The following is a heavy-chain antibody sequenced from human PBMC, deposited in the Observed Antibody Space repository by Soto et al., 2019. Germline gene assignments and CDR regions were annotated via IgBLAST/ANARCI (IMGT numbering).Heavy chain of an antibody. V-gene: IGHV3-23*01. CDR3: AKDTRYADYVRWFDS. CDR2: ITASGGRT. CDR1: GFTFSSYA. J-gene: IGHJ5*01. Sequence: VHLLESGGGLVQPGGSLRLSCTASGFTFSSYAMTWVRQAPGRGLEGVSGITASGGRTFYADSVKGRFTISRDNSRSTLYQQMNSLRAEDTAVYYCAKDTRYADYVRWFDSWGQGTLVTVSS. D-gene: IGHD4-17*01.